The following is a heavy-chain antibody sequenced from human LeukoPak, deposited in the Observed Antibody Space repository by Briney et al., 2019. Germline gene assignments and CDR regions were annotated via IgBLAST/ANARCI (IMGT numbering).Heavy chain of an antibody. V-gene: IGHV3-21*01. Sequence: GVSLRLSCAASGFTFSSYSMNWVRQAPGKGLEWVSSISSSSSYIYYADSVKGRFTISRDNAKNSLYLQMNSLRAEDTAVYYCARRLDYDILTGYYMDVWGKGTTVTVSS. CDR1: GFTFSSYS. D-gene: IGHD3-9*01. J-gene: IGHJ6*04. CDR2: ISSSSSYI. CDR3: ARRLDYDILTGYYMDV.